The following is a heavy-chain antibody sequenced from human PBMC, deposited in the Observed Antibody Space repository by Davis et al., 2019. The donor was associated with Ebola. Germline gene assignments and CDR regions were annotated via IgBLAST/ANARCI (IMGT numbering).Heavy chain of an antibody. Sequence: SETLSLTCAVYGGSFSGYYWGWIRQPPGKGLEWIGYIYYSGSTNYNPSLKSRVTISVDTSKNQFSLKLSSVTAADTAVYYCARTAGYWVEKYYFDYWGQGTLVTVSS. V-gene: IGHV4-59*08. J-gene: IGHJ4*02. CDR2: IYYSGST. D-gene: IGHD2-21*01. CDR1: GGSFSGYY. CDR3: ARTAGYWVEKYYFDY.